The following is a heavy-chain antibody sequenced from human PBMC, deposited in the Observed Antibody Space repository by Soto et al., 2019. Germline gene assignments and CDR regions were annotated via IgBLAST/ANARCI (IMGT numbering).Heavy chain of an antibody. CDR3: ARGFDSSGYYADY. V-gene: IGHV4-34*01. CDR1: GGSFSGYY. D-gene: IGHD3-22*01. Sequence: SETLSLTCAVYGGSFSGYYWSWIRQPPGKGLEWIGEINHSGSTNYNPSLKSRVTISVDTSKNQFSLKLSSVTAAETAVYYCARGFDSSGYYADYWGQGTLVNVSS. CDR2: INHSGST. J-gene: IGHJ4*02.